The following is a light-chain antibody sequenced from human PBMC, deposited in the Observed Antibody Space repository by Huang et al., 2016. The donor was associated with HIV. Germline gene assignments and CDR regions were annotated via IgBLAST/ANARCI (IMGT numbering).Light chain of an antibody. V-gene: IGKV1-5*03. CDR2: EAS. CDR3: QQYNSFPWT. Sequence: DIQMTQSSATLSASVGDRVTIACRASQSISTWLAWYQQKPGRAPNLLIYEASTLDSGVPSRFSRGGCGTDFTLTISSLQPDDFATYYCQQYNSFPWTFGQGTKVEV. CDR1: QSISTW. J-gene: IGKJ1*01.